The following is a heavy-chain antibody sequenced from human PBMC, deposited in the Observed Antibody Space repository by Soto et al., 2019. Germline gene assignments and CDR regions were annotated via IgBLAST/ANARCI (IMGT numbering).Heavy chain of an antibody. CDR2: INPNSGGT. V-gene: IGHV1-2*02. CDR3: ARVFGEAAASYYYYGKDV. CDR1: GYTFTGYY. D-gene: IGHD6-13*01. Sequence: QVQLVQSGAEVKKPGASVKVSCKASGYTFTGYYMHWVRQAPGQGLEWMGWINPNSGGTNYAQKFQGRVTMTRATSISTAYMELSRLRSDDTAVYYCARVFGEAAASYYYYGKDVWGQGTTVTVSS. J-gene: IGHJ6*02.